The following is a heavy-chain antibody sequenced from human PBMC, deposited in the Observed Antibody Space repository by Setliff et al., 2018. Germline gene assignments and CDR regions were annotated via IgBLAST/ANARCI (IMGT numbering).Heavy chain of an antibody. CDR2: IKQDGSEK. J-gene: IGHJ4*02. CDR3: ARDGGEY. CDR1: TFKGHG. V-gene: IGHV3-7*01. D-gene: IGHD3-16*01. Sequence: PGGSLRLSCAASTFKGHGINWVRQVPGKGLEWVANIKQDGSEKYYVDSVKGRFTISRDNAKNSLYLQMNSLRAEDTAVYYCARDGGEYGGQGTLVTVSS.